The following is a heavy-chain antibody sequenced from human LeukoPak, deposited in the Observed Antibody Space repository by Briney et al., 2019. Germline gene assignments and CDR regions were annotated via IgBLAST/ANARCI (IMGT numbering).Heavy chain of an antibody. CDR3: AHVRAGGGY. D-gene: IGHD3-10*01. J-gene: IGHJ4*02. CDR1: GGSISSGSYY. Sequence: SQTLSLTCTVSGGSISSGSYYWSWIRQPPGKGLEWIGSIYYSGSTYNNPSLKSRVTISVDTSKNQFSLKLSSVTAADTAVYYCAHVRAGGGYWGQGTLVTVSS. V-gene: IGHV4-39*01. CDR2: IYYSGST.